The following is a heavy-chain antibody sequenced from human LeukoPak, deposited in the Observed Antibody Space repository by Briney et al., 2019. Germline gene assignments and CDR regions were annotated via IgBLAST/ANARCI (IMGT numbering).Heavy chain of an antibody. CDR3: ARLMVRGVTAFLRYYYYYMDV. CDR2: INHSGST. J-gene: IGHJ6*03. V-gene: IGHV4-34*01. Sequence: GSLRLSCAASGFTFNNYAMSWIRQPPGKGLEWIGEINHSGSTNYNPSLKSRVTISVDTSKNQFSLKLSSVTAADTAVYYCARLMVRGVTAFLRYYYYYMDVWGKGTTVTISS. D-gene: IGHD3-10*01. CDR1: GFTFNNYA.